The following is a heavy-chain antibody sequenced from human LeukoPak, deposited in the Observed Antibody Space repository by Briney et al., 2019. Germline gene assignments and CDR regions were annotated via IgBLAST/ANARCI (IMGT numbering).Heavy chain of an antibody. Sequence: PGGSLRLSCAASGFTFSSYWMHWVRQAPGKGLVWVSGTNTDGSSTMYADSVKGRFTISRDNAKNSLYLQMNSLRADDTAVYYCARGEAIAILDYWGQGTLVTVSS. J-gene: IGHJ4*02. D-gene: IGHD6-13*01. V-gene: IGHV3-74*03. CDR1: GFTFSSYW. CDR3: ARGEAIAILDY. CDR2: TNTDGSST.